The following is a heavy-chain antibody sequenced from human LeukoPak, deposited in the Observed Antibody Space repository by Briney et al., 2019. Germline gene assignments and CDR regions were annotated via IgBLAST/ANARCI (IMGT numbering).Heavy chain of an antibody. CDR2: ISYDGSNK. Sequence: GGSLRLSCAASGLTFRNYGMHWVRQAPGKGLEWVAIISYDGSNKYYADSVRGRFTISKDNSQNTLYLQMNSLRAEDTAVYYCARGGSSFDDAFDIWGQGTMVTVSS. CDR3: ARGGSSFDDAFDI. D-gene: IGHD6-6*01. CDR1: GLTFRNYG. V-gene: IGHV3-30*03. J-gene: IGHJ3*02.